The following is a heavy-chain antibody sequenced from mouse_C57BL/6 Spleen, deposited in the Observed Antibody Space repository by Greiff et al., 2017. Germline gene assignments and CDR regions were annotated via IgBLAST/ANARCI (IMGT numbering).Heavy chain of an antibody. CDR3: ARKGNDGYPSFAY. CDR2: IWSGGST. CDR1: GFSLTSYG. D-gene: IGHD2-3*01. V-gene: IGHV2-2*01. J-gene: IGHJ3*01. Sequence: VQLQQSGPGLVQPSQCLSITCTVSGFSLTSYGVHWVRQSPGKGLEWLGVIWSGGSTDYNAAFISRLSISKDNSKSQVFFKMNSLQADDTAIYYCARKGNDGYPSFAYRGQGTLVTVSA.